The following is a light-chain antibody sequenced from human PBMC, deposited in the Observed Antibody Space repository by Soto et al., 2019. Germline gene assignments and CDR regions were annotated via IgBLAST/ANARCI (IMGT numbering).Light chain of an antibody. J-gene: IGLJ2*01. CDR2: DVS. CDR3: CSFAGSYTLV. CDR1: SSDVGGYNS. Sequence: QSALTQPRSVSGSPGQSVTISCTGTSSDVGGYNSVSWYRQHPGKAPKLMIYDVSKRPSGVPDRFSGSKSGNTASLTISGLQAEDEADYYCCSFAGSYTLVFGGGTKLTVL. V-gene: IGLV2-11*01.